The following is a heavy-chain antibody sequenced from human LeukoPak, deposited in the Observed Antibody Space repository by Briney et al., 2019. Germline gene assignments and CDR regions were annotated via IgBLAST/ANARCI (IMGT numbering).Heavy chain of an antibody. Sequence: GGSLRLSCAASGFTFSSYAMHWVRQAPGKGLEWVAVISYDGSNKYYADSVKGRFTISRNNSKNTLYLQMNSLRAEDTAVYYCARGRSSGYFDYWGQGTLVTVSS. CDR3: ARGRSSGYFDY. CDR2: ISYDGSNK. V-gene: IGHV3-30*04. CDR1: GFTFSSYA. D-gene: IGHD6-19*01. J-gene: IGHJ4*02.